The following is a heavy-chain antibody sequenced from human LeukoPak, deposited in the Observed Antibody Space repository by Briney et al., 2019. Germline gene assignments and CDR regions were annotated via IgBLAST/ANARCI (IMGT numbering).Heavy chain of an antibody. J-gene: IGHJ3*01. Sequence: GGSLRLSCAASGFTFSNYNMNWVRQAPGKGLEWVSYISSRGSYTYYADSVKGRFTISRVNAKNSLYLQMNSLRAEDTAVYYCARIDAFDVWGQGTMVTVSS. V-gene: IGHV3-21*06. CDR2: ISSRGSYT. CDR3: ARIDAFDV. CDR1: GFTFSNYN.